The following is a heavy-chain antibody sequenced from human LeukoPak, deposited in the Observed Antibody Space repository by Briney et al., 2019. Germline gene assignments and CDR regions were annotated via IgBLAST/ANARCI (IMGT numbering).Heavy chain of an antibody. Sequence: SETLSLTCTVSGASITSYYWNWIRQPAGKGLEWIGRIYTREGTNYNPSLKSRVTISVDTSKNQFSLKLTSLTAADMAVYYCARDHELGYWGLGTLVTISS. CDR1: GASITSYY. D-gene: IGHD2-15*01. CDR3: ARDHELGY. V-gene: IGHV4-4*07. J-gene: IGHJ4*02. CDR2: IYTREGT.